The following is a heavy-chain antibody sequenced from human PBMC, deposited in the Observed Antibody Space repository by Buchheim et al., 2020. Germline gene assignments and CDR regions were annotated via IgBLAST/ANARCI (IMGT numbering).Heavy chain of an antibody. Sequence: QVTLRESGPALVKPTQTLTLTCTFSGFSLSTSGMCVSWIRQPPGKALEWLARIDWDDDKYYSTSLKTSLTISKDTSKNQVVLTMTNMDPVDTATYYCARIGSSSIYYYYGMDVWGQGTT. CDR1: GFSLSTSGMC. CDR2: IDWDDDK. V-gene: IGHV2-70*15. CDR3: ARIGSSSIYYYYGMDV. D-gene: IGHD2-2*01. J-gene: IGHJ6*02.